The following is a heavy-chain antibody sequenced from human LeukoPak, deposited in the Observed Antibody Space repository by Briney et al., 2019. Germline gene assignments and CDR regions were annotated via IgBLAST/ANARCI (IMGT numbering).Heavy chain of an antibody. J-gene: IGHJ4*02. CDR3: AKDQRQMAPRQLWSGDY. Sequence: SETLSLTCTVSGGSISNLYWSWIRQPAGKGLEWIGRIYTTGNTNYNPSLKSRVTISVDTSKNQFSLKLSSVTAADTAVYYCAKDQRQMAPRQLWSGDYWGQGTLVTVSS. CDR1: GGSISNLY. V-gene: IGHV4-4*07. D-gene: IGHD5-18*01. CDR2: IYTTGNT.